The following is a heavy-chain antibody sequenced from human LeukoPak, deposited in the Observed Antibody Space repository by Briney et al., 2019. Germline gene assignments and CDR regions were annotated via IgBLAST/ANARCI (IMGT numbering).Heavy chain of an antibody. V-gene: IGHV1-8*01. Sequence: ASVKVSCKASGYTFTRYDINLVRQATGQGLEWMGWMNPNSGNKGYAQKFQSRVTMTRNTSISTAYMELSSLRSEDTAVYYCARGRTTIFGVVIIPDYYYYYMDVWGKGTTVTVSS. CDR2: MNPNSGNK. CDR3: ARGRTTIFGVVIIPDYYYYYMDV. CDR1: GYTFTRYD. J-gene: IGHJ6*03. D-gene: IGHD3-3*01.